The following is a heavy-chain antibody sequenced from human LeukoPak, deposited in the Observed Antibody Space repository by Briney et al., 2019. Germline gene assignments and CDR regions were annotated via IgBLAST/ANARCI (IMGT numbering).Heavy chain of an antibody. V-gene: IGHV3-74*01. CDR1: GFTFSSYR. J-gene: IGHJ4*02. CDR3: ARARRITLVRGVSSAPDY. D-gene: IGHD3-10*01. Sequence: PGGSLRLSCAASGFTFSSYRMHWVRQAPGKGLVWVSRINSDGSSTSYADSVKGRFTISRDNAKNTLYLQMNSLRAEDTAVYYCARARRITLVRGVSSAPDYWGQGTLVTVSS. CDR2: INSDGSST.